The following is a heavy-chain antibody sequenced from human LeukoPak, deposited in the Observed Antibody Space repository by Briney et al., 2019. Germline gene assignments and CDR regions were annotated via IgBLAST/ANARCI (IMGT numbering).Heavy chain of an antibody. V-gene: IGHV1-2*02. D-gene: IGHD5-18*01. CDR3: ATSSYGLDY. CDR1: GYTFTSYG. Sequence: GASVKVSCKASGYTFTSYGISWVRQAPGQGLEWMGWINPNSGGTNYAQKFQGRVTMTRDTSISTAYMELSRLRSDDTAVYYCATSSYGLDYWGQGTLVTVSS. J-gene: IGHJ4*02. CDR2: INPNSGGT.